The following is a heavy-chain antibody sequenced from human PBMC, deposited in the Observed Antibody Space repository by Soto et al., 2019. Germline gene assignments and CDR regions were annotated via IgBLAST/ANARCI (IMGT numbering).Heavy chain of an antibody. D-gene: IGHD3-22*01. Sequence: GGSLRLSCAASGFTFTNAWMNWVRQAPGKGLEWVGRIKRRTDGGTTDYAAPVKGRFTISRDDSKNTLYLQMNSLKTEDTAVYYCTTVFYDSSGYPDSWGQGTLVTVSS. CDR1: GFTFTNAW. CDR3: TTVFYDSSGYPDS. V-gene: IGHV3-15*07. J-gene: IGHJ4*02. CDR2: IKRRTDGGTT.